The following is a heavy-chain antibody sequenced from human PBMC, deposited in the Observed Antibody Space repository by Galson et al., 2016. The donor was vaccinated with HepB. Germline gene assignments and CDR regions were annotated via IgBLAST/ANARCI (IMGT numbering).Heavy chain of an antibody. Sequence: SETLSLTCTVSGGSVSSGSSYWSWIRQTPGKGLEWIGRINFSGNTNYNPSLKSRVTISLDTSKNQFSLTLTSVTAADTAVYYCARHHAGWLDPWGQGTLVTVSS. CDR3: ARHHAGWLDP. J-gene: IGHJ5*02. V-gene: IGHV4-61*01. D-gene: IGHD1-14*01. CDR1: GGSVSSGSSY. CDR2: INFSGNT.